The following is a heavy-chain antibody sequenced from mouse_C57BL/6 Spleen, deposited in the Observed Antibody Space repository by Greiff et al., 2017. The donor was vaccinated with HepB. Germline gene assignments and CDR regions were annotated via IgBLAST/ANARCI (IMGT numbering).Heavy chain of an antibody. Sequence: SGMHWVRQAPEKGLEWVAYISSGSSTIYYADTVKGRFTISRDNAKNTLFLQMTSLRSEDTAMYYCARGSWDYWGQGTTLTVSS. CDR3: ARGSWDY. V-gene: IGHV5-17*01. CDR2: ISSGSSTI. CDR1: SG. J-gene: IGHJ2*01.